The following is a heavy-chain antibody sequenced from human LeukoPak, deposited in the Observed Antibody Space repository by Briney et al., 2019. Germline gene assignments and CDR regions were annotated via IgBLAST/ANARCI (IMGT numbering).Heavy chain of an antibody. Sequence: SETLSLTCTVFGGSISSYYWSWIRQPPGKGLEWIGYIYYSGSTNYNPSLKSRVTISVDTSKNQFSLKLSSVTAADTAVYYCARHAAVADAFDIWGQGTMVTVSS. V-gene: IGHV4-59*08. CDR3: ARHAAVADAFDI. D-gene: IGHD6-19*01. CDR1: GGSISSYY. J-gene: IGHJ3*02. CDR2: IYYSGST.